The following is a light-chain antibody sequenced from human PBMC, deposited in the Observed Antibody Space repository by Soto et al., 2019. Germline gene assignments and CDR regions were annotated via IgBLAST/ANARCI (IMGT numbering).Light chain of an antibody. CDR1: RSVSSN. CDR2: GAS. CDR3: QQYNDWPRT. Sequence: EIVMTQSPATLSVSPGERATLSCRASRSVSSNLAWYQQKPGQAPRLLIYGASTRATGIPARFSGSGSGREFTLTLSSLQSEDFALYYCQQYNDWPRTFGQGTKVES. J-gene: IGKJ1*01. V-gene: IGKV3-15*01.